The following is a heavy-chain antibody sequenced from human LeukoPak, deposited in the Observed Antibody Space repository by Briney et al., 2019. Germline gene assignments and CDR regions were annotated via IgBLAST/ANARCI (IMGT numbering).Heavy chain of an antibody. CDR1: GYTFTSYA. CDR2: MSPVSGIG. D-gene: IGHD2-2*01. CDR3: ARAPMGTAALY. Sequence: GASVKVSCKASGYTFTSYAMNWVRQAPGQGLEWMGWMSPVSGIGGSAQRFQGRVTLTRDTSISTAYMEVSNLRSDDTAFYYCARAPMGTAALYWGQGTLVTVSS. J-gene: IGHJ4*02. V-gene: IGHV1-8*02.